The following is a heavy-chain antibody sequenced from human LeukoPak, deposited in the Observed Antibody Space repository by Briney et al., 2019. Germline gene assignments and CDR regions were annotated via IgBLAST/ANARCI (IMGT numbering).Heavy chain of an antibody. CDR3: ARDKKGDNSWDY. CDR2: INWNGGST. D-gene: IGHD3-9*01. J-gene: IGHJ4*02. V-gene: IGHV3-20*04. Sequence: GGSLRLSCAASGFTFSSYTMNWVRLAPGKGLEWVSGINWNGGSTGYADSVKGRFTISRDNAKNSLYLQMNSLRAEDTALYYCARDKKGDNSWDYWGQGTLVTVSS. CDR1: GFTFSSYT.